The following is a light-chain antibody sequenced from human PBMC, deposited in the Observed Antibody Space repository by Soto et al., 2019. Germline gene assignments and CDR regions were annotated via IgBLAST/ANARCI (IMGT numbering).Light chain of an antibody. CDR3: SSYTSSYTLV. J-gene: IGLJ1*01. V-gene: IGLV2-14*01. Sequence: LTQPSSVSAYPGQSITISCSGTSSDVGGYDSVSWYQQHPGKAPKVMIYEVSNRPSGVSNRFSGSQYGNTASLTISGLQAEDEADYYCSSYTSSYTLVVGAGTKVTGL. CDR1: SSDVGGYDS. CDR2: EVS.